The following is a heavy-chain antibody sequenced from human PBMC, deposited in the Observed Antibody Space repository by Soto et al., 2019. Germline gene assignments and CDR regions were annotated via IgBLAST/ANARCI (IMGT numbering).Heavy chain of an antibody. J-gene: IGHJ5*02. CDR2: ISSSSSYI. V-gene: IGHV3-21*01. CDR1: GFTFSSYS. D-gene: IGHD2-2*01. Sequence: PGGSLRLSCAASGFTFSSYSMNWVRQAPGKGLEWVSSISSSSSYIYYADSVKGRFTISRDNAKNSLYLQMNSLRAEDTAVYYCARDSRTPSSTGLKRNWFDPWGQGTLVTVSS. CDR3: ARDSRTPSSTGLKRNWFDP.